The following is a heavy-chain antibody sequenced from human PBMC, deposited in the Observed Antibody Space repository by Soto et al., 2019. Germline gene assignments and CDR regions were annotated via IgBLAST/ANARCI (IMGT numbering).Heavy chain of an antibody. D-gene: IGHD6-19*01. V-gene: IGHV4-59*01. CDR2: IYYSGST. CDR1: GGSISRYY. CDR3: ARIGWSKDNDDY. J-gene: IGHJ4*02. Sequence: SETLSLTCTVSGGSISRYYWSWFRQPPGKGLEWIGYIYYSGSTKYNPSLKSRATMSVDTSKNQFSLNLNSVTPADTAVYYCARIGWSKDNDDYWGQGTLVTVS.